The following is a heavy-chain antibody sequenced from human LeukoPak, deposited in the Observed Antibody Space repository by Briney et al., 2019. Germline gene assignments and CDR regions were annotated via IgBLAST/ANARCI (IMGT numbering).Heavy chain of an antibody. CDR1: GFPFRSYA. V-gene: IGHV3-23*01. D-gene: IGHD4-11*01. J-gene: IGHJ4*02. CDR3: APYRLTIIDH. Sequence: PGGSLRLSCAASGFPFRSYAMYWVRQAPGKGLEWVSSITDSGGNTYYADSVKGRFTISRDNSKNVLHLQINSLRAEDTAVYYCAPYRLTIIDHWGQGTLVTVSS. CDR2: ITDSGGNT.